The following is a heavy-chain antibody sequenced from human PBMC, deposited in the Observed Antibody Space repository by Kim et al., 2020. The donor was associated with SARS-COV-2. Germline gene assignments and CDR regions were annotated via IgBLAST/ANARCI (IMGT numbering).Heavy chain of an antibody. CDR3: ARDPYGDYAPIEY. D-gene: IGHD4-17*01. CDR2: ISGSSSTI. Sequence: GGSLRLSCAASGFTFSSYSMNWVRQAPGKGLEWVSYISGSSSTIYYADSVKGRFTISRDNAKNSLYLQMNSLRAEDTAVYYCARDPYGDYAPIEYLGQG. CDR1: GFTFSSYS. J-gene: IGHJ4*02. V-gene: IGHV3-48*04.